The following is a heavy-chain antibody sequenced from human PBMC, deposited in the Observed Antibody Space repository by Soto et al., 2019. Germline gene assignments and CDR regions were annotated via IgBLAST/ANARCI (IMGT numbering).Heavy chain of an antibody. J-gene: IGHJ4*02. Sequence: ASVKVSCKASGYTFTSYSIHWVRQAPGQGLEWIGWINTDNGDAKYSQKFQGRVTVTRDTSATTAYMEVSSLRSEDTAVYYCAKDITPLSYCSGGSCYGDYFDYWGQGTLVTVSS. CDR2: INTDNGDA. CDR3: AKDITPLSYCSGGSCYGDYFDY. CDR1: GYTFTSYS. D-gene: IGHD2-15*01. V-gene: IGHV1-3*04.